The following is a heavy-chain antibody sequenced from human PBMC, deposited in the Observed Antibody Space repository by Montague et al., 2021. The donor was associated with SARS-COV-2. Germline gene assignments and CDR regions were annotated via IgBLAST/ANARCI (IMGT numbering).Heavy chain of an antibody. CDR3: ARDIANYYDSSGYYPEGYFDY. Sequence: SLRLSCAASGFTFSDYYMSWIRQAPGKGLEWVSYISSSGSTIYYADSVKGRFTTSRDNAKNSLYLQMNSLRAEDTAVYYCARDIANYYDSSGYYPEGYFDYWGQGTLVTVSS. CDR1: GFTFSDYY. D-gene: IGHD3-22*01. J-gene: IGHJ4*02. CDR2: ISSSGSTI. V-gene: IGHV3-11*01.